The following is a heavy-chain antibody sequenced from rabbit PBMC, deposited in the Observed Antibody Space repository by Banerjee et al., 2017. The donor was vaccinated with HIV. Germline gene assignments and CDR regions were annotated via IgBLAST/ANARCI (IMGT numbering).Heavy chain of an antibody. V-gene: IGHV1S7*01. CDR2: IDPVFGIT. CDR3: ARNRGSGWGDAVDP. D-gene: IGHD4-1*01. J-gene: IGHJ2*01. Sequence: QLKESGGGLVQPGGSLKLSCKASGFTISSNYWMSWVRQAPGKGLEWIGYIDPVFGITYYASWAKGRFTISSDNAQNTVDLQLNSLTAADTATYFCARNRGSGWGDAVDPWGPGTLVTVS. CDR1: GFTISSNY.